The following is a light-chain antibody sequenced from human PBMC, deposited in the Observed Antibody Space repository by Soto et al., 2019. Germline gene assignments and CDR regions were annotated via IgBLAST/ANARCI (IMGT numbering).Light chain of an antibody. CDR1: SSDLGAYNY. CDR2: EVT. J-gene: IGLJ2*01. CDR3: SSYTSSSSVV. V-gene: IGLV2-14*01. Sequence: QSALTQPASVSGSPGQSITISCTGTSSDLGAYNYVSWYQQHSGKAPKLIIYEVTNRPSGVSNRFSASKSGNTASLTIFGLQAEDEADYYCSSYTSSSSVVFGGGTKLTVL.